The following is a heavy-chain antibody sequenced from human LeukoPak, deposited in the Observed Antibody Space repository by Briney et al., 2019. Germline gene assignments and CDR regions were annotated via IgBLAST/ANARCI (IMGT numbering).Heavy chain of an antibody. Sequence: SETLSLTCTVSGYSISSGYFWGWMRQPPGKGLEWIGSIYQSETAHYNPSLKSRVTISVDTSKNQFSLKLRSVTATDTAMYYCARGPYSYDSSGCFDYWGQGALVTVSS. V-gene: IGHV4-38-2*02. J-gene: IGHJ4*02. CDR2: IYQSETA. D-gene: IGHD3-22*01. CDR1: GYSISSGYF. CDR3: ARGPYSYDSSGCFDY.